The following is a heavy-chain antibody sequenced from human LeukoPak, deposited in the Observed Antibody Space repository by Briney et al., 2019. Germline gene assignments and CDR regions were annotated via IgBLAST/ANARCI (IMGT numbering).Heavy chain of an antibody. CDR3: AKEGPSTVA. CDR1: GFTFSSYG. D-gene: IGHD4-23*01. Sequence: GGSLRLSCAASGFTFSSYGMHRVRQAPGKGLEWVAVISYDGSNKYYADSVKGRFTISRDNSKNTLYLQMNSLRAEDTAVYYCAKEGPSTVAWGQGTLVTVSS. CDR2: ISYDGSNK. J-gene: IGHJ4*02. V-gene: IGHV3-30*18.